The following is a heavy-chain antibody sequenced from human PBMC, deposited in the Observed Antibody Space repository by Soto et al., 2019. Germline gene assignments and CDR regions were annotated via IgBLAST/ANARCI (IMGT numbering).Heavy chain of an antibody. D-gene: IGHD4-17*01. Sequence: ASVKVSCKASGYTFTGYYMHWVRQAPGQGLEWMGWINPNSGGTNYAQKFQGWVTMTRDTSISTAYMELSRLRSDDTAVYYCARGSLLRWSAGNWLDPWGQGTLVTVSS. CDR2: INPNSGGT. V-gene: IGHV1-2*04. CDR1: GYTFTGYY. CDR3: ARGSLLRWSAGNWLDP. J-gene: IGHJ5*02.